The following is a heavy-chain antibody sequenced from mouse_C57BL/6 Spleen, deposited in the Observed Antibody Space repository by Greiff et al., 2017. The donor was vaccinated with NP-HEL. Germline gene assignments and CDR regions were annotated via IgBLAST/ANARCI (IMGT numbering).Heavy chain of an antibody. CDR3: AKNDGSSLHWYFDV. Sequence: VQLQQSGPGLVQPSQSLSITCTVSGFSLTSYGVHWVRQSPGKGLEWLGVIWRGGSTDYNAAFMSRLSITKDNSKSQVFFKTNSLQADDTAIYYCAKNDGSSLHWYFDVWGTGTTVTVAS. D-gene: IGHD1-1*01. J-gene: IGHJ1*03. CDR2: IWRGGST. CDR1: GFSLTSYG. V-gene: IGHV2-5*01.